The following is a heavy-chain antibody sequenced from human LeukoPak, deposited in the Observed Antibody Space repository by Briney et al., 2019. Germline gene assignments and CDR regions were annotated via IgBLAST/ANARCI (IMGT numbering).Heavy chain of an antibody. V-gene: IGHV3-30*02. Sequence: GGSLRLSCEASGFTFSNFGMRWVRQSPGNGLEWLAFIRYDGSATYYLESVKGRFSISRDNSKSTLYLQMNSLTTEDTALYYCVKGRVIWTGYYTSYDSWGQGTLVTVSS. CDR3: VKGRVIWTGYYTSYDS. CDR2: IRYDGSAT. CDR1: GFTFSNFG. D-gene: IGHD3/OR15-3a*01. J-gene: IGHJ4*02.